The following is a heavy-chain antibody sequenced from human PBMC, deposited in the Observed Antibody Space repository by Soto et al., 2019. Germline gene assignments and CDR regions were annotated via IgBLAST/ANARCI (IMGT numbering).Heavy chain of an antibody. J-gene: IGHJ4*02. CDR3: AKPVGYYANSDY. D-gene: IGHD3-10*01. V-gene: IGHV3-30-3*02. Sequence: GGSLRLSCAASGFTLSGYAMHWVRQAPGKGLEWVALISYDGRNQYYPDSVKGRFTISRDNSKNTLYLQMNSLRAEDTAVYYWAKPVGYYANSDYWGQGTPVPVAS. CDR2: ISYDGRNQ. CDR1: GFTLSGYA.